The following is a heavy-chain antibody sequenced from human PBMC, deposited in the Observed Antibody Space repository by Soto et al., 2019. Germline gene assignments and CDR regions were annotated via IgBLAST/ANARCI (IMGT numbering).Heavy chain of an antibody. Sequence: EVQLVESGGGLVQPGGSLRLSCAASGFTFSSYWMSWVRQAPGKGLEWVANIKQDGSEKYYVDSVKGRFTISRDNAKNSLYLQMNSLRAEDTAVYYCERDLRFLEWLLFDYWGQGTLVTVSS. D-gene: IGHD3-3*01. CDR3: ERDLRFLEWLLFDY. V-gene: IGHV3-7*05. J-gene: IGHJ4*02. CDR2: IKQDGSEK. CDR1: GFTFSSYW.